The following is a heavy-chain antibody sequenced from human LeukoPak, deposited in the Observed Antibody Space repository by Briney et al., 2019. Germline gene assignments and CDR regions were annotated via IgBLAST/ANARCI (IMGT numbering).Heavy chain of an antibody. CDR3: AREGDSGSYFDY. D-gene: IGHD1-26*01. CDR1: GFTFSSYA. CDR2: ISGSGDST. Sequence: GGSLRLSCAASGFTFSSYAMSWVGQAPGKGLEWVSAISGSGDSTFYADSVKGRFTISRDNSKNTLHLQMNSLRAEDTAVYYCAREGDSGSYFDYWAQGTPVTVSS. J-gene: IGHJ4*02. V-gene: IGHV3-23*01.